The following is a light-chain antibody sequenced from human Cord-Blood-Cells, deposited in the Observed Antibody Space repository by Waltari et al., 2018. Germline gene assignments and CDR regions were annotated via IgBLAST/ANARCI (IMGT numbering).Light chain of an antibody. CDR2: DVS. CDR1: SSDVGGYNY. V-gene: IGLV2-14*01. J-gene: IGLJ2*01. Sequence: QSALTQPASVSGSPGQSITISCTGTSSDVGGYNYVYWYQQHPGKAPKLMIYDVSNRPSGVSMRFSGSKSGNTAALTISGLQAEDEADYYCSSYTSSSTLVVFGGGTKLTVL. CDR3: SSYTSSSTLVV.